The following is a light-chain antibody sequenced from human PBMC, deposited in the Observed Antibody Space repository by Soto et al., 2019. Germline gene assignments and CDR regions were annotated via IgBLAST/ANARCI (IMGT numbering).Light chain of an antibody. V-gene: IGKV4-1*01. CDR2: WAS. CDR3: QQYYSAPYT. J-gene: IGKJ2*01. Sequence: DIVMTQSPDSLAVSLGERATINCKSSQSVLHSSNNKNYLAWCQQKPGQPPKLLIYWASTRESGVPDRFSGSGSRTDFTLTIRTLQAEDVAVYHCQQYYSAPYTFGQGTKLEIK. CDR1: QSVLHSSNNKNY.